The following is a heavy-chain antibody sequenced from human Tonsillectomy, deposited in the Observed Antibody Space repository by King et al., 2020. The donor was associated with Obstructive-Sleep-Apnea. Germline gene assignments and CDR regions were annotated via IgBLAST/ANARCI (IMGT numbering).Heavy chain of an antibody. J-gene: IGHJ3*02. CDR3: ARSVTMIVVVMGGGAFDI. CDR1: GFTFSSYS. D-gene: IGHD3-22*01. Sequence: VQLVESGGGLVKPGGSLRLSCAASGFTFSSYSMNWVRQAPGKGLEWVSSISSSSSYIYYADSVKGRFTISRDNAKKSLYLQMNRLRAEDTAVYYCARSVTMIVVVMGGGAFDIWGQGTMVTVSS. CDR2: ISSSSSYI. V-gene: IGHV3-21*01.